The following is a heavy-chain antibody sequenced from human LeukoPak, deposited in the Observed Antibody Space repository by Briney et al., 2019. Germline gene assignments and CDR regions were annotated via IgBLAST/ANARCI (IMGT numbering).Heavy chain of an antibody. D-gene: IGHD5-18*01. Sequence: GGSLRLSCVASGFTFYNYAMQWVRQAPGKGLEYASAIGGNGDTSYYADSVKGRFTISRDNSKNTVYLQLGSLRTEDMAVYYCATRHEYSYPYWGQGTLVTVSS. CDR1: GFTFYNYA. CDR2: IGGNGDTS. CDR3: ATRHEYSYPY. V-gene: IGHV3-64*02. J-gene: IGHJ4*02.